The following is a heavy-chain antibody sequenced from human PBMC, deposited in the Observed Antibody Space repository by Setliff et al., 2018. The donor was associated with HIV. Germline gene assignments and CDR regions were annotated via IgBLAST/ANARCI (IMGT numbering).Heavy chain of an antibody. J-gene: IGHJ3*02. CDR2: IYHSGST. Sequence: PSETLSLTCAVSGGSISSSNWWGWVRQPPGQGLEWIGEIYHSGSTNYNPSLKSRVTISVDTSKNQFSLKLSSVTAANTAVYYCERTYNFWSGYYDAFDIWGQGTMVTVSS. V-gene: IGHV4-4*02. CDR1: GGSISSSNW. D-gene: IGHD3-3*01. CDR3: ERTYNFWSGYYDAFDI.